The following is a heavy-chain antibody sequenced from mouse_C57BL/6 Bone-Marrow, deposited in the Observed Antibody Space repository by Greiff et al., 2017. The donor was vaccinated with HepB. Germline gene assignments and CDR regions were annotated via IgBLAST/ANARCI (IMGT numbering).Heavy chain of an antibody. CDR2: IYPRSGNT. CDR1: GYTFTSYG. CDR3: ARRREGYYSGSSPYYFDY. V-gene: IGHV1-81*01. J-gene: IGHJ2*01. Sequence: QVQLQQSGAELARPGASVKLSCKASGYTFTSYGISWVKQRTGQGLEWIGEIYPRSGNTYYNEKFKGKATLTADKSSSTAYMELRSLTSEDSAVYFCARRREGYYSGSSPYYFDYWGQGTTLTVSS. D-gene: IGHD1-1*01.